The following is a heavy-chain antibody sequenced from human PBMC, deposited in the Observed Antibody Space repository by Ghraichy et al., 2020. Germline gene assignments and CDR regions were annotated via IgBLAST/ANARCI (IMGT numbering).Heavy chain of an antibody. J-gene: IGHJ4*02. D-gene: IGHD4-17*01. Sequence: ASVKVSCKASGYTFTASYMHWVRQSPGQGLEWMGWINPDSGDTHYAQKFQGRVTMTRDASISTAYMELSSLRSGDTAVYYCAKIRPRTSGLVCWGQGTLVTVSA. CDR2: INPDSGDT. CDR3: AKIRPRTSGLVC. CDR1: GYTFTASY. V-gene: IGHV1-2*02.